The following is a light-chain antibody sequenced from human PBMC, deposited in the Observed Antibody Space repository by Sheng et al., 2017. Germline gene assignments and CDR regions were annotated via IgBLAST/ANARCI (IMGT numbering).Light chain of an antibody. CDR1: QGLSNS. V-gene: IGKV1-NL1*01. Sequence: DIQLTQSPSSLSASIGDRVTIACRASQGLSNSLAWYQQKPGAAPQVLIYAASRLETGVPSRFSGSGSGTDYTLIISSLQPEDSATYYCQQYHTPPIAFGPGTKVEVK. CDR3: QQYHTPPIA. CDR2: AAS. J-gene: IGKJ3*01.